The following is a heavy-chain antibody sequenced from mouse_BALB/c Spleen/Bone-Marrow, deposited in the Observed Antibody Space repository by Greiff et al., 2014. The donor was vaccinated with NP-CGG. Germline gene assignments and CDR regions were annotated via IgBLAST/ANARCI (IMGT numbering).Heavy chain of an antibody. D-gene: IGHD2-2*01. J-gene: IGHJ2*01. CDR1: GYTFTSSW. V-gene: IGHV1S130*01. CDR2: IHPNSGNT. Sequence: QVQLQQSGSVLVRPGASVKLSCKASGYTFTSSWMHWAKQRPGQGLEWIGEIHPNSGNTNYNEKFKGKATLTVDTSSSTAYVDLSSLTSEDSAVYYCARSGLDYWGQGTTLTVSS. CDR3: ARSGLDY.